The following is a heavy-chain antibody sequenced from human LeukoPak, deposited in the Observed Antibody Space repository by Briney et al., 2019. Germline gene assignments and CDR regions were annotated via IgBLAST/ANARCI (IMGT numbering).Heavy chain of an antibody. D-gene: IGHD6-13*01. CDR2: ISSSSSTI. J-gene: IGHJ4*02. CDR3: ASQSSSWYSTPPSH. Sequence: GGSLRLSCAASGFTFSSYSMNWVRQAPGKGLEWVSYISSSSSTIYYADSVKGRFTISRDNAKSSLYLQMNSLRAEDTAVYYCASQSSSWYSTPPSHWGQGTLVTVSS. CDR1: GFTFSSYS. V-gene: IGHV3-48*04.